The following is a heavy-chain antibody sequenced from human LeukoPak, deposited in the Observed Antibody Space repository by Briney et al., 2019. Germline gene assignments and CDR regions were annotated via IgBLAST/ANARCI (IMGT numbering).Heavy chain of an antibody. Sequence: ASVKVSCKASGYIFVGYYIHWVRQAPGQGLEWMGWINPNSGGTNYAQSFQGRVTMSRDTSISTVYMELSRLRSDDTAVYCCARAMGNFDYWGQGTLVTVSS. D-gene: IGHD3-10*01. CDR2: INPNSGGT. V-gene: IGHV1-2*02. CDR1: GYIFVGYY. CDR3: ARAMGNFDY. J-gene: IGHJ4*02.